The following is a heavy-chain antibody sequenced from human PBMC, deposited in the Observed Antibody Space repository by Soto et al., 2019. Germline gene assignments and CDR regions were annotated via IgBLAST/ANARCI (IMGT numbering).Heavy chain of an antibody. D-gene: IGHD3-16*02. CDR1: SGSISSSNW. J-gene: IGHJ4*02. Sequence: QVQLQESGPGLVKPSGTLSLTCAVSSGSISSSNWWRWVRQPPGKGLEWIGEIYHSGSTNYNPSLKSRVPISVDKSKNQFSLKLSSVSAADTDVYYCARAAQDYIWGSYRPPLGLYYSDYWGQGTLVTVSS. V-gene: IGHV4-4*02. CDR2: IYHSGST. CDR3: ARAAQDYIWGSYRPPLGLYYSDY.